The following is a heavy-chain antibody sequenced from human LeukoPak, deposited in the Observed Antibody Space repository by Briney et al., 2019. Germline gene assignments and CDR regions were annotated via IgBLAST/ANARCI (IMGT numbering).Heavy chain of an antibody. V-gene: IGHV3-48*02. CDR2: IGTRDTAM. D-gene: IGHD2-21*01. CDR1: GFAFTTYV. Sequence: GGSLRLSCAASGFAFTTYVMNWVRQPPGRGLEWISYIGTRDTAMYYADSVKGRFTISRDNAKSSLYLQMNSLRDEDTAIYYCARGRGSSWGQGTLVTVSS. CDR3: ARGRGSS. J-gene: IGHJ5*02.